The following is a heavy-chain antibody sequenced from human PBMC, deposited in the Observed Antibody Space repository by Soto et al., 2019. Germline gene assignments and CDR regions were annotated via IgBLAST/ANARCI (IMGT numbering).Heavy chain of an antibody. Sequence: NPSETLSLTCTVSGGSISSSSYYWGWIRQPPGKGLEWIGSIYYSGSTYYNPSLKSRVTISVDTSKNQFSLKLSSVTAADTAVYYCARSSIAAAGIHWFDPWGQGTLVTVSS. CDR1: GGSISSSSYY. CDR2: IYYSGST. D-gene: IGHD6-13*01. J-gene: IGHJ5*02. V-gene: IGHV4-39*01. CDR3: ARSSIAAAGIHWFDP.